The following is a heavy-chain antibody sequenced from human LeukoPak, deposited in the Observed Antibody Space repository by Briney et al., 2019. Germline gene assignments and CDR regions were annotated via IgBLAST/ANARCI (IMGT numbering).Heavy chain of an antibody. V-gene: IGHV3-21*01. CDR2: ISTSSNYI. Sequence: PGGSLRLSCAASGFTFSSYTMNWVRQAPGKGLEWVSFISTSSNYIYYADSVKGRFTISRDNAKNSLYLQMNSLRAEDTAVYYCARGGYYGSGRYYFDSWGQGTLVTVSS. CDR3: ARGGYYGSGRYYFDS. CDR1: GFTFSSYT. J-gene: IGHJ4*02. D-gene: IGHD3-3*01.